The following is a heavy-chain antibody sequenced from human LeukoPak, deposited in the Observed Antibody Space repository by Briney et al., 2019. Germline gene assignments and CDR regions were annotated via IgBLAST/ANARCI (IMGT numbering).Heavy chain of an antibody. D-gene: IGHD4/OR15-4a*01. CDR3: ARRAGAYSHPYDY. V-gene: IGHV3-21*04. CDR2: ISSSSSYI. Sequence: PGGSLRLSCAASGFTFSSYSMNWVRQAPGKGLEWVSSISSSSSYIYYADSVKGRFTISRDNSKNTLYLQMNSLRAEDTAVYYCARRAGAYSHPYDYWGQGTMVTVSS. J-gene: IGHJ3*01. CDR1: GFTFSSYS.